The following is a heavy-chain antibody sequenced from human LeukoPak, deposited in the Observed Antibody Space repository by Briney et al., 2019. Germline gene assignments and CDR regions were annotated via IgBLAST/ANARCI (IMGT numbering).Heavy chain of an antibody. CDR3: ARADVEEYSSSSGAFDI. D-gene: IGHD6-6*01. V-gene: IGHV1-69*13. J-gene: IGHJ3*02. CDR1: GGTFSSYA. CDR2: IIPIFGTA. Sequence: WASVKVSCKASGGTFSSYAISWVRQAPGQGLEWMGGIIPIFGTANYAQKFQGRVTITADESTSTAYMELSSLRSEDTAVYYCARADVEEYSSSSGAFDIWGQGTMVTVSS.